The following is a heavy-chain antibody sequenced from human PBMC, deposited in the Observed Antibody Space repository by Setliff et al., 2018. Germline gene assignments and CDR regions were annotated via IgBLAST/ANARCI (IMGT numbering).Heavy chain of an antibody. Sequence: GGSLRLSCAASGFRFNGHGMNWVRQAPGKGLEWVSYISSDGSTVFYADSVKGRFTISRDIAKNSLYLQMNSLRADDMAIYYCARDGGDYWGQGTLVTVSS. J-gene: IGHJ4*02. D-gene: IGHD3-16*01. CDR1: GFRFNGHG. V-gene: IGHV3-48*03. CDR3: ARDGGDY. CDR2: ISSDGSTV.